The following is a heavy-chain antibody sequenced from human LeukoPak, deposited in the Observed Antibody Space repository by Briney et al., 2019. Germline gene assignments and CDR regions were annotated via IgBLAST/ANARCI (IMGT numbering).Heavy chain of an antibody. D-gene: IGHD5-18*01. Sequence: PSETLSLTCTVSGGSISSYYWSWIRQPPGKGLEWIGYIYYSGSTTYNPSLKRRVTISVATSKNQFSLKLSSVTAADTAVYYCARRRGYSYDYWGQGTLVTVSS. CDR3: ARRRGYSYDY. J-gene: IGHJ4*02. CDR2: IYYSGST. CDR1: GGSISSYY. V-gene: IGHV4-59*01.